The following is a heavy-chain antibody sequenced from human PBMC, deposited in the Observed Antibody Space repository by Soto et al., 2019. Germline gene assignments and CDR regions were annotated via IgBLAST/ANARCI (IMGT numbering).Heavy chain of an antibody. V-gene: IGHV3-21*01. Sequence: PGGSLRLSCAASKFSFSNYNMHWVRQAPGKGLEWVSSISSGSTYIYYADSVKGRFTISRDNAKNSLYLQMNSLRAKDTAVYYCASLVGAVYWGQGTLVTVSS. D-gene: IGHD1-26*01. CDR1: KFSFSNYN. CDR3: ASLVGAVY. J-gene: IGHJ4*02. CDR2: ISSGSTYI.